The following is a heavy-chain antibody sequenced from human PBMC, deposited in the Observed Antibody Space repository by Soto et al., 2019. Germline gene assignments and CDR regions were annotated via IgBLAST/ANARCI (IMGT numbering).Heavy chain of an antibody. J-gene: IGHJ4*02. CDR3: ARDRYSSGLTDY. D-gene: IGHD6-19*01. CDR2: IYYSGST. CDR1: GGSISSYC. Sequence: SETLSLTCTVSGGSISSYCWSWIRQPPGKGLEWIGYIYYSGSTNYNPSLKSRVTISVDTSKNQFSLKLSSVTAADTAVYYCARDRYSSGLTDYWGQGTLVTVSS. V-gene: IGHV4-59*01.